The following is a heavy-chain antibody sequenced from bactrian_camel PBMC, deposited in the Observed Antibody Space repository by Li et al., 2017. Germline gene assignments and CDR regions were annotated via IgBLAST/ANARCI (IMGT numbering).Heavy chain of an antibody. J-gene: IGHJ4*01. V-gene: IGHV3S1*01. CDR1: GYTSGW. CDR2: ISTDGHTT. D-gene: IGHD2*01. CDR3: ATDAGGYYPFVRPPLDQRNYNS. Sequence: HVQLVESGGGSVQAGGSLRLSCTRSGYTSGWKAWFRQAPGKVREGVAVISTDGHTTDYADSVKGRFTISQDNAKNTLYLQMDSLRPEDTAMYYCATDAGGYYPFVRPPLDQRNYNSWGQGTQVTVS.